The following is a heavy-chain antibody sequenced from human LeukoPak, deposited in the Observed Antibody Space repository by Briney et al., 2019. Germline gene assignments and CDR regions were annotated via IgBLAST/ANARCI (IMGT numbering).Heavy chain of an antibody. CDR2: ISAYNGNT. CDR3: ARDGTMVRGVIPRFDY. D-gene: IGHD3-10*01. CDR1: GYTFTSYG. J-gene: IGHJ4*02. Sequence: GASVKVSCKASGYTFTSYGISWERQAPGQGLEWMGWISAYNGNTNYAQKLQGRVTMTTDTSTSTAYMELRSLRSDDTAVYYCARDGTMVRGVIPRFDYWGQGTLVTVSS. V-gene: IGHV1-18*01.